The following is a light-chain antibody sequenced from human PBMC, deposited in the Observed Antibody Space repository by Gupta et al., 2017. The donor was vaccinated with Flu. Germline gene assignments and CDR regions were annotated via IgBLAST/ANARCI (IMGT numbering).Light chain of an antibody. V-gene: IGKV1-33*01. CDR2: DAS. J-gene: IGKJ4*01. CDR3: QQYYNPSFT. CDR1: QDISNY. Sequence: DIQMTQSPSSLSASVGDRVTITCQASQDISNYLNWYQQKPGKAPKLLIYDASNLETGVPSRFSGSGSGTDFTFTISSLQPEDLATYYCQQYYNPSFTFGGGTKVEIK.